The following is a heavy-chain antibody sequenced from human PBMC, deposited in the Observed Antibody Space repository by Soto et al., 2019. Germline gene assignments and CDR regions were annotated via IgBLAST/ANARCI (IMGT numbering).Heavy chain of an antibody. CDR2: ISYDGSNK. CDR3: ARDYYRFNSGYRFSMDV. J-gene: IGHJ6*02. Sequence: QVHLVESGGGVAQPGRSLRLSCAASGFTFSSYAMHWVRQAPGKGLEWVADISYDGSNKYYADSVKGRFTCSRETSKNTLYLQIDSLRAEDTAVYYCARDYYRFNSGYRFSMDVWGQGATVTVSS. CDR1: GFTFSSYA. V-gene: IGHV3-30-3*01. D-gene: IGHD5-12*01.